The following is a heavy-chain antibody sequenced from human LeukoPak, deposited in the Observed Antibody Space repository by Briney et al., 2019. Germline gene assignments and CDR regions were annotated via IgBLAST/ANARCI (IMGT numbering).Heavy chain of an antibody. CDR1: GGSISSYY. V-gene: IGHV4-4*07. D-gene: IGHD3-3*01. Sequence: SETLSLTCTVSGGSISSYYWSWIRQPAGKGLEWIGRIYTSGSTNYNPSLKSQVTMSVDTSKNQFSLKLSSVTAADTAVYYCARVPIFGVPNGPDYWGQGTLVTVSS. J-gene: IGHJ4*02. CDR2: IYTSGST. CDR3: ARVPIFGVPNGPDY.